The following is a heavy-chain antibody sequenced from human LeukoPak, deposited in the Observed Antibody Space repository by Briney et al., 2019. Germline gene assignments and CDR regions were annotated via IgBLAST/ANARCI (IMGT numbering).Heavy chain of an antibody. CDR2: ISSGADTI. Sequence: TGGSLSLSCAASAFIVSCDEMTWVRQAPGKGLESVSFISSGADTILYADSVKGRFTISRDNGKNALYLQMNSLRAEDTAVYYWTKERVSYWGQGTLVTVSS. CDR3: TKERVSY. J-gene: IGHJ4*02. V-gene: IGHV3-48*03. CDR1: AFIVSCDE.